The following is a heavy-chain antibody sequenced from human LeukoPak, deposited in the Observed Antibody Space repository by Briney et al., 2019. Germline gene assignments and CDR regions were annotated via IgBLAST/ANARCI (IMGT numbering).Heavy chain of an antibody. V-gene: IGHV4-39*01. CDR3: ARPSSYSYGYNY. CDR1: GGSISSSRYY. J-gene: IGHJ4*02. Sequence: TSETLSLTCTVSGGSISSSRYYWGWIRQPPGKGLEWIGSIYYSGSTYYNPSLKSRVTISVDTSKNQFSLKLSSVTAADTAVYYCARPSSYSYGYNYWGQGTLVTVSS. D-gene: IGHD5-18*01. CDR2: IYYSGST.